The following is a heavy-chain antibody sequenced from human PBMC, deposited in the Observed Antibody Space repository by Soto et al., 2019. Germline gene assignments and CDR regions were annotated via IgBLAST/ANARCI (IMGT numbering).Heavy chain of an antibody. CDR2: IIPIFGTA. J-gene: IGHJ5*02. CDR3: ARGNVVVPAANPDDWFDP. Sequence: ASVKVSCKASGGTFSSYAISWVRQAPGQGLEWMGGIIPIFGTANYAQKFQGRVTITADKSTSTAYMELSSLRSEDTAVYYCARGNVVVPAANPDDWFDPWGQGTLVTV. V-gene: IGHV1-69*06. D-gene: IGHD2-2*01. CDR1: GGTFSSYA.